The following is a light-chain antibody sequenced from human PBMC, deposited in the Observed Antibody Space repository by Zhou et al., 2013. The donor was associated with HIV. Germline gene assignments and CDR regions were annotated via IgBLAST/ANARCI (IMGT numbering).Light chain of an antibody. CDR1: QSVSTN. CDR2: GAS. Sequence: EIVMTQSPATLSVSPGERVSVSCRASQSVSTNLAWYQHKPGQAPRLLISGASTRAPGIPARFSGSGSGTDFTLTISSLEPEDFAVYYCQQRSNWPPLTFGGGTKVEIK. V-gene: IGKV3-11*01. J-gene: IGKJ4*01. CDR3: QQRSNWPPLT.